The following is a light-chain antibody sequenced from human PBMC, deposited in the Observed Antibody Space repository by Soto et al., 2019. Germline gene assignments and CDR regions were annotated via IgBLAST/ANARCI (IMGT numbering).Light chain of an antibody. J-gene: IGKJ1*01. CDR3: QQYNNWPRT. CDR1: QNVNSN. CDR2: GAS. V-gene: IGKV3-15*01. Sequence: EIVMTQSPATLSVSPGEKATLSCRASQNVNSNLAWYQQKPGQAPRLLIYGASTRATGVPARFSGSGSGTEFTFTISSLQSEDFAVYYCQQYNNWPRTFGQGTKVDI.